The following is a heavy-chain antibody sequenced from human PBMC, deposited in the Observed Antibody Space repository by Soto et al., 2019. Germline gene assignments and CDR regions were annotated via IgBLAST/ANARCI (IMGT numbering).Heavy chain of an antibody. CDR1: GGSISSGGYY. CDR2: IYYSGST. V-gene: IGHV4-39*01. J-gene: IGHJ4*02. Sequence: PSETLSLTCTVSGGSISSGGYYWSWIRQHPGKGLEWIGNIYYSGSTYYNPSLKSRVTISVDTSKNQFSLKLSSVTAADTAVYYCARRPVVPAALYYFDYWGQGTLVTVSS. CDR3: ARRPVVPAALYYFDY. D-gene: IGHD2-2*01.